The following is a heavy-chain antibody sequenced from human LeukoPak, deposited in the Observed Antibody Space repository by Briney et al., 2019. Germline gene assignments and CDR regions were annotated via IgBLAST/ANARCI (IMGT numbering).Heavy chain of an antibody. V-gene: IGHV1-2*02. CDR3: ANIQLWLPY. CDR2: INLNSGGT. CDR1: GYTFTDYY. D-gene: IGHD5-18*01. Sequence: ASVKVSCKASGYTFTDYYMHWVRQAPGEGLEWMGWINLNSGGTNFAQEFQGRVTLTRDTSISTAYVELTRLRTDDTAMYYCANIQLWLPYWGQGTLVTVSS. J-gene: IGHJ4*02.